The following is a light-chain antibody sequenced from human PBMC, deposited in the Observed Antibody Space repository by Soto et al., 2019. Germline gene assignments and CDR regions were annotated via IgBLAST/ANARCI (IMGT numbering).Light chain of an antibody. CDR1: QSVSNNY. Sequence: ELGLPQSPRSLSVFPGERATLSCRASQSVSNNYLAWYQQKPGQAPRLLIYGASNRATGIPDRFSGSGSGTDFTLTISRLEPEDFAVYYCQQYGSSGTFGQGTKVDIK. CDR3: QQYGSSGT. CDR2: GAS. J-gene: IGKJ1*01. V-gene: IGKV3-20*01.